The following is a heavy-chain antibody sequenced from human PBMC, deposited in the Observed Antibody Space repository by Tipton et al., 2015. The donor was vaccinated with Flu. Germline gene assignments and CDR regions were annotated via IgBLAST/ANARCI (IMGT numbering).Heavy chain of an antibody. D-gene: IGHD4-11*01. CDR1: GDSIGSDYY. J-gene: IGHJ5*02. CDR2: IHRTGHT. V-gene: IGHV4-38-2*01. Sequence: TLSLTCSVSGDSIGSDYYWGWIRQPPGKGLEWIGNIHRTGHTYFNPSLTNRVTISVDRSKNQFSLGMPSVTAADTAVYYCAKRDYSNDVSEPRKWLDPWGQGDLDTVSS. CDR3: AKRDYSNDVSEPRKWLDP.